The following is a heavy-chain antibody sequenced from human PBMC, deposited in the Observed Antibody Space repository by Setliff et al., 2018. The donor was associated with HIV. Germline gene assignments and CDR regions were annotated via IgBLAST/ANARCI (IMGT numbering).Heavy chain of an antibody. V-gene: IGHV4-34*01. CDR1: GGSFSGYH. J-gene: IGHJ4*02. Sequence: SETLSLTCAVYGGSFSGYHWNWIRQFPGKGLEWIGEINHTGNTQYNPSRKSRVTMSVETSKNQFSLKLKSVTAADTAIYFCARGKGGLVGPAEFDYWGPGTLVTVSS. CDR2: INHTGNT. D-gene: IGHD1-26*01. CDR3: ARGKGGLVGPAEFDY.